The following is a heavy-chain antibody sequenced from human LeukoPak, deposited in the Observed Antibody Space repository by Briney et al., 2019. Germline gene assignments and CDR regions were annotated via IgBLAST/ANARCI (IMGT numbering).Heavy chain of an antibody. CDR3: TKDPNGDYVGAFDP. Sequence: GGSLRLSCAASGFNLSNFAMTWVGQAPGKGLEWVSSITGSHDPTYNTDSVKGRFTISRDNSQTALYLQMNSLRPEDTAVYYCTKDPNGDYVGAFDPWGQGTLVTVCS. CDR1: GFNLSNFA. D-gene: IGHD4-17*01. CDR2: ITGSHDPT. V-gene: IGHV3-23*01. J-gene: IGHJ5*02.